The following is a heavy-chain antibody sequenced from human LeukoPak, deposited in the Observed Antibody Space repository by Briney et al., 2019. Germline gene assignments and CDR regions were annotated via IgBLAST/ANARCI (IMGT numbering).Heavy chain of an antibody. J-gene: IGHJ4*02. CDR2: INPSGGST. D-gene: IGHD5-18*01. CDR1: GYTFTSYY. V-gene: IGHV1-46*01. Sequence: ASVEVSCKAPGYTFTSYYMHWVRQAPGQGLEWMGIINPSGGSTSYAQKFQGRVTITADESTSTAYMELSSLRSEDTAVYYCARGRLMGLWEYYFDYWGQGTLVTVSS. CDR3: ARGRLMGLWEYYFDY.